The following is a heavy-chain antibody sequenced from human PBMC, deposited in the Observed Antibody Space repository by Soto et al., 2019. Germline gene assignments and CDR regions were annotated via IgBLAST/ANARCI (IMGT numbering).Heavy chain of an antibody. D-gene: IGHD3-22*01. V-gene: IGHV4-61*08. CDR2: IFYTGST. CDR1: GASLSSGGYY. Sequence: QVQLQESGPGLVKPSETLSLTCTVSGASLSSGGYYWSWIRQPPGKGLECIGYIFYTGSTNYNPSLTSRVSISVDTSKNKFSLKLSSVTAADTAVYYCARGRYYYDTTGFPNLDYWGQGTLVTVSS. CDR3: ARGRYYYDTTGFPNLDY. J-gene: IGHJ4*02.